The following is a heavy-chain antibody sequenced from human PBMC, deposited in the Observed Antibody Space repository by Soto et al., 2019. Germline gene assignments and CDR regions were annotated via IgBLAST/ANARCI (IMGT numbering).Heavy chain of an antibody. D-gene: IGHD5-18*01. V-gene: IGHV4-61*01. CDR3: ARVRYSYGYRYFDY. J-gene: IGHJ4*02. Sequence: SETLSLTWTVSGGSVSRGSYYWSWIRQPPGKGLEWIGYIYYSGSTNYNPSLKSRVTISVDTSKNQFSLKLSSVTAADTAVYYCARVRYSYGYRYFDYWGQGTLVTVSS. CDR1: GGSVSRGSYY. CDR2: IYYSGST.